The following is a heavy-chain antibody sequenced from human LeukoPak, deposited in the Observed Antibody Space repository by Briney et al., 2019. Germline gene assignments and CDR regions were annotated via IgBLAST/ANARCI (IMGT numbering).Heavy chain of an antibody. J-gene: IGHJ4*02. V-gene: IGHV5-51*01. CDR2: IYPGDSDT. CDR1: GYTFSTYW. D-gene: IGHD6-13*01. CDR3: ARPSYSSSWLPFDY. Sequence: GESLKISCQASGYTFSTYWIGWVRQMPGKGLEWMGIIYPGDSDTRYSPSFQGQVTISADKSISTAYLQWSSLKASDTAMYYCARPSYSSSWLPFDYWGQGTLVTVSS.